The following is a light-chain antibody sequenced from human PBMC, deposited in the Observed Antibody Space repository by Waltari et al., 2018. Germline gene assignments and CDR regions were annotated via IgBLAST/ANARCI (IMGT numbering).Light chain of an antibody. CDR1: ESISTY. Sequence: EVVLTQSPATLSLSPGERATVPCRASESISTYLAWYQQNPGQAPRLLIYDASSRATGIPARFSGSGSGTAFSLTISSLEPEDFAVYYCQQLSKWPITFGQGTRLEIK. CDR2: DAS. V-gene: IGKV3-11*01. J-gene: IGKJ5*01. CDR3: QQLSKWPIT.